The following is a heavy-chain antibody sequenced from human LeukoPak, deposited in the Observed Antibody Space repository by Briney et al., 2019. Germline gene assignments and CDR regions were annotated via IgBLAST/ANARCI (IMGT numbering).Heavy chain of an antibody. Sequence: SETLSLTCTVSGCSISSYYWSWIRQPPGKGLEWIGYIYYSGSTNYNPSLKSRVTISVDTSKNQFSLKLSSVTAADTAVYYCARVVDDFWSGYYYYFDYWGQGTLVTVSS. CDR2: IYYSGST. CDR1: GCSISSYY. D-gene: IGHD3-3*01. CDR3: ARVVDDFWSGYYYYFDY. V-gene: IGHV4-59*01. J-gene: IGHJ4*02.